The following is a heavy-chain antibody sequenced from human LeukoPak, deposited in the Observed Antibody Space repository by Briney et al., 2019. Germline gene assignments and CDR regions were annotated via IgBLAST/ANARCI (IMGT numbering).Heavy chain of an antibody. CDR2: TYYRSTWYN. V-gene: IGHV6-1*01. D-gene: IGHD2-2*01. Sequence: SQTLSLTCAISGDSVSSNSVTWNWIRQSPSRGLEWLARTYYRSTWYNDYAVSVRGRITVNPDTSKNQFSLHLNSVTPEDTAVYYCARRLTQYDCFDPWGQGILVTVSS. J-gene: IGHJ5*02. CDR3: ARRLTQYDCFDP. CDR1: GDSVSSNSVT.